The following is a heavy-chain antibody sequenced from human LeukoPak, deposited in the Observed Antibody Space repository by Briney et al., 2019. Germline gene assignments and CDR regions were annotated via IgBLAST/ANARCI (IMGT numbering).Heavy chain of an antibody. CDR3: AREHIGLYTAMVNH. CDR2: ISSSGSTI. Sequence: PGGSLRLSCAASGFTFSDYYMSWIRQAPGKGLEWVSYISSSGSTIYYADSVKGRFTISRDNAKNSLYLQMNSLRAEDTAVYYCAREHIGLYTAMVNHWGQGTLVTVSS. CDR1: GFTFSDYY. V-gene: IGHV3-11*01. J-gene: IGHJ5*02. D-gene: IGHD5-18*01.